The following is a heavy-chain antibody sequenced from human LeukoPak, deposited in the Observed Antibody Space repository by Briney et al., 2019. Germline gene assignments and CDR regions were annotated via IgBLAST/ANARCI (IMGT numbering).Heavy chain of an antibody. J-gene: IGHJ4*02. CDR1: GFTFSSYS. V-gene: IGHV3-48*01. D-gene: IGHD1-26*01. CDR3: AKDPGKESYEPIPFDY. CDR2: ISSSSSTI. Sequence: GGSLRLSCAASGFTFSSYSMNWVRQAPGKGLEWVSYISSSSSTIYYADSVKGRFTISRDNAKNSLYLQMNSLRAEDTAVYYCAKDPGKESYEPIPFDYWGQGTLVTVSS.